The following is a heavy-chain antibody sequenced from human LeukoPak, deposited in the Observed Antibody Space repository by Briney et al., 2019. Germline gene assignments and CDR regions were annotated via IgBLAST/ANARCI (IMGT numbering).Heavy chain of an antibody. CDR2: ISSSGSSI. D-gene: IGHD3-10*01. CDR3: VRQYYYGSGSYLWAPDY. CDR1: GFTFSSYE. Sequence: GGSLRLSCTASGFTFSSYEMNWVRQAPGKGLEGVSYISSSGSSIYYADSVKGRFTISRDNAKNSLYLQMNSLRAEDTAAYHCVRQYYYGSGSYLWAPDYWGQGTLVAVSS. V-gene: IGHV3-48*03. J-gene: IGHJ4*02.